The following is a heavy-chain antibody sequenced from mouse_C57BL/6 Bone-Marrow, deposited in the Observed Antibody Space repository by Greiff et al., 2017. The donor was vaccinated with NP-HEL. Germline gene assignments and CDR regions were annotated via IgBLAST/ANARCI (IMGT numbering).Heavy chain of an antibody. CDR2: IYPGSGST. J-gene: IGHJ3*01. CDR1: GYTFTSYW. V-gene: IGHV1-55*01. CDR3: ARGVFAY. Sequence: VQGVESGAELVKPGASVKMSCKASGYTFTSYWITWVKQRPGQGLEWIGDIYPGSGSTNYNEKFKSKATLTVDTSSSTAYMQLSSLTSEDSAVYYCARGVFAYWGQGTLVTVSA.